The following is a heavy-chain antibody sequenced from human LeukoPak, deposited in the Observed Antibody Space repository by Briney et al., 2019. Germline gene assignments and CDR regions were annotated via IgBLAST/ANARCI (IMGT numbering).Heavy chain of an antibody. CDR3: ARDGVNIVAVPAAEVNWFDP. D-gene: IGHD2-2*01. V-gene: IGHV4-38-2*02. CDR2: IYHSGST. CDR1: GYSISSGYY. J-gene: IGHJ5*02. Sequence: SETLSLTSAVSGYSISSGYYWGWIRQPPGKGLEWIGSIYHSGSTYYNPSLKSRVTISVDTSKNQFSLKLSSVTAADTAVYYCARDGVNIVAVPAAEVNWFDPWGQGTLVTVSS.